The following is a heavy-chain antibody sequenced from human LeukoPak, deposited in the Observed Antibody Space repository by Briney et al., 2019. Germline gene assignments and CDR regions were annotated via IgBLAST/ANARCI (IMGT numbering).Heavy chain of an antibody. V-gene: IGHV4-34*01. J-gene: IGHJ3*02. CDR1: GGSFSGYY. Sequence: SGTLSLTCAVYGGSFSGYYWSWIRQPPGKGLEWIGEINHSGSTNYNPSLKSRVTISVDTSKNQFSLKLSSVTAADTAVYYCARASVVVPAAIHPTANRPHAFDIWGQGTMVTVSS. CDR2: INHSGST. CDR3: ARASVVVPAAIHPTANRPHAFDI. D-gene: IGHD2-2*02.